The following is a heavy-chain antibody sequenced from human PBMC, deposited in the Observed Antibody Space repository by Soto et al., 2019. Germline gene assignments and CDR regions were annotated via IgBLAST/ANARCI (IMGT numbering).Heavy chain of an antibody. J-gene: IGHJ4*02. Sequence: GGSLRLSCAASGFTFSSYAMNWVRQAPGKGLEWVSSVSANGRNTYYADSVKGRFTVSRDKSKNALFLQLDSLRVEDTAIYYCAKDLSSLGWLALGAPFDSWGPXALVTVSS. V-gene: IGHV3-23*01. CDR2: VSANGRNT. CDR1: GFTFSSYA. CDR3: AKDLSSLGWLALGAPFDS. D-gene: IGHD3-22*01.